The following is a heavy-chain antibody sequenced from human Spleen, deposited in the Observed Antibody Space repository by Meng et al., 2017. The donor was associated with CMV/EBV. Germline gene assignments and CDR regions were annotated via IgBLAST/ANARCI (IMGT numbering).Heavy chain of an antibody. CDR2: IYWNDDK. D-gene: IGHD2-2*01. Sequence: LSTTGVGVGWIRQPPGKALEWLALIYWNDDKRYSPSLRNRLTITDTSKDQVVLTMTNMDPVDTATYYCARSIFCSSASCSPGWFDPWGQGTLVTVSS. V-gene: IGHV2-5*01. CDR3: ARSIFCSSASCSPGWFDP. CDR1: LSTTGVG. J-gene: IGHJ5*02.